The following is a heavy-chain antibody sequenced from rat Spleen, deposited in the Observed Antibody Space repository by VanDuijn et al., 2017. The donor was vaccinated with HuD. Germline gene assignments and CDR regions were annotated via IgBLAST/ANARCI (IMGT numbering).Heavy chain of an antibody. CDR1: GFSLTRYH. J-gene: IGHJ1*01. V-gene: IGHV2-43*01. D-gene: IGHD1-12*02. Sequence: QVQLKESGPGLVQPSQTLSLTCTVSGFSLTRYHVTWVRQPPGKGLEWMGVIWTGGSTDYNSALKSRLSISRDTSKSQVFLKMNSLQTEDIATYYCAREAYYYDGSYGYWYFDFWGPGTMVTVSS. CDR3: AREAYYYDGSYGYWYFDF. CDR2: IWTGGST.